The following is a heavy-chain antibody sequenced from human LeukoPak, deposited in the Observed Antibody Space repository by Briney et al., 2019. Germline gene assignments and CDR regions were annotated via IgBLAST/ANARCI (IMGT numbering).Heavy chain of an antibody. J-gene: IGHJ6*03. Sequence: GGSLRLSCAASGFTFSISSMNCVPQAPGKGLEWVSSICSSSSNIYYADSVKGRITISRDNAKNSLYLQMNSPRAKDTAVYYCARDVNLGSAMDVWGKGTTVTVSS. CDR3: ARDVNLGSAMDV. CDR1: GFTFSISS. D-gene: IGHD2-15*01. CDR2: ICSSSSNI. V-gene: IGHV3-21*01.